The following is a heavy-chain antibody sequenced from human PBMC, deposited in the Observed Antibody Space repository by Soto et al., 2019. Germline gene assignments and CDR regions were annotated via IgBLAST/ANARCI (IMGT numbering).Heavy chain of an antibody. D-gene: IGHD3-16*01. Sequence: QLQLQESRPGLVKPSETLSLTCAVSGGSISGYYWTWIRQPPGKGLEWVGSLFYGGTIDSNASLKRRLTISVDRSKYQYSLKLRSVTAADTAVYYCVRHRGLAPVYWGQGTLVSASS. J-gene: IGHJ4*02. CDR3: VRHRGLAPVY. V-gene: IGHV4-39*01. CDR1: GGSISGYY. CDR2: LFYGGTI.